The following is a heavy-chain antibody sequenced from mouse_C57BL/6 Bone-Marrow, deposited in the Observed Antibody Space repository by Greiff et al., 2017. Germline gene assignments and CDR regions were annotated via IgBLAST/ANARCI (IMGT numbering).Heavy chain of an antibody. Sequence: QVQLKESGAELVKPGASVKISCKASGYAFSSYWMNWVKQRPGKGLEWIGQIYPGDGDTNYNGKFKGKATLTADKSSSTAYMQLSSLTSEDSAVYFCAREGDGYYVDYWGQGTTLTVSS. J-gene: IGHJ2*01. CDR2: IYPGDGDT. CDR1: GYAFSSYW. D-gene: IGHD2-3*01. V-gene: IGHV1-80*01. CDR3: AREGDGYYVDY.